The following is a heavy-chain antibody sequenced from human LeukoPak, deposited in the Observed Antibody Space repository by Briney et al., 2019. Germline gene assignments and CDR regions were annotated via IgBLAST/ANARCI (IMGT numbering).Heavy chain of an antibody. CDR1: GGSISSSSYY. D-gene: IGHD1-1*01. V-gene: IGHV4-39*01. CDR2: IYYSGST. J-gene: IGHJ4*02. CDR3: ARRNLQLRSIDY. Sequence: PSETLSLTCTVSGGSISSSSYYWGWIRQPPGKGLEWIGSIYYSGSTYYNPSLKSRVTISVDTSKNQFSLKLSSVTAADTAVYYCARRNLQLRSIDYWGQGTLVTVSS.